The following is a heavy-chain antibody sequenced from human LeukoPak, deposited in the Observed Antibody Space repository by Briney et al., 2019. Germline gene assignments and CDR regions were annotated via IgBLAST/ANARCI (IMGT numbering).Heavy chain of an antibody. CDR2: ISASGGST. D-gene: IGHD3-10*01. CDR3: AGTIIKVRGRIDY. V-gene: IGHV3-23*01. CDR1: GFTFSSYD. J-gene: IGHJ4*02. Sequence: PGGSLRLSCAASGFTFSSYDMSWVRQAPGKGLEWVSAISASGGSTYYADSVKGRFTIARDNSKNTLYLQMNSLRAEDTAVYYCAGTIIKVRGRIDYWGQGTLVTVSS.